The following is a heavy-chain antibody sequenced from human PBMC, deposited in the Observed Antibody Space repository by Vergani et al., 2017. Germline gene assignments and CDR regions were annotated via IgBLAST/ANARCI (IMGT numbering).Heavy chain of an antibody. J-gene: IGHJ5*02. CDR2: IIPILGIA. CDR3: AGMVRGDHEFDP. Sequence: QVQLVQSGAEVKKPGSSVKVSCKASGGTFSSYTISWVRQAPGQGLEWMGRIIPILGIANDAQKFQGRVPITADKSTSTAYMELSSLRSEDTAVYYCAGMVRGDHEFDPWGQGTLVTVSS. CDR1: GGTFSSYT. D-gene: IGHD3-10*01. V-gene: IGHV1-69*02.